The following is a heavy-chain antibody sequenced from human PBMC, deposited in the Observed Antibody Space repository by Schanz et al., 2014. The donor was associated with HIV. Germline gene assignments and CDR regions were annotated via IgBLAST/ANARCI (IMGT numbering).Heavy chain of an antibody. CDR1: GFTFSSYG. CDR2: ISGGSGST. D-gene: IGHD3-22*01. J-gene: IGHJ5*02. Sequence: QVQLVESGGGVVQPGRSLRLSCAASGFTFSSYGIHWVRQAPGKGLEWVSSISGGSGSTFYADSVKGRFTISRVNSKNTLYLQMNSLRAEDTAVYYCTGGLYYDSTPFDPWGQGTLVTVSS. V-gene: IGHV3-NL1*01. CDR3: TGGLYYDSTPFDP.